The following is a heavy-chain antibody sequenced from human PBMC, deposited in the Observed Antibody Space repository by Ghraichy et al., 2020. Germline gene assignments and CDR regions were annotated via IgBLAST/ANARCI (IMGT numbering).Heavy chain of an antibody. D-gene: IGHD2-2*02. CDR2: IIPIFGTA. J-gene: IGHJ6*02. CDR1: GGTFSSYA. CDR3: ARDGRWPAAIIDYYYGMDV. V-gene: IGHV1-69*13. Sequence: SVKVSCKASGGTFSSYAISWVRQAPGQGLEWMGGIIPIFGTANYAQKFQGRVTITADESTSTAYMELSSLRSEDTAVYYCARDGRWPAAIIDYYYGMDVWGQGTTVTVSS.